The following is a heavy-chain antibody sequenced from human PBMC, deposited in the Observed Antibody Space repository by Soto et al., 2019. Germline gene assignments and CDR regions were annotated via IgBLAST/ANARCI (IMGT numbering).Heavy chain of an antibody. V-gene: IGHV3-64D*06. Sequence: GGSLRLSCSASGFTFSSYAMHWVRQAPGKGLEYVSAISSNGGSTYYADSVKGRFTISRDNSKNTLYLQMSSLRAEDTAVYYCVGTYYYDSSGYPNWFDPWGQGTLVTVSS. CDR1: GFTFSSYA. D-gene: IGHD3-22*01. CDR3: VGTYYYDSSGYPNWFDP. CDR2: ISSNGGST. J-gene: IGHJ5*02.